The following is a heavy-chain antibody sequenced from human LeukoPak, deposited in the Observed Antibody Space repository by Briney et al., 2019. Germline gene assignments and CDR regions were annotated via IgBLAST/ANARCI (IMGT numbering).Heavy chain of an antibody. J-gene: IGHJ4*02. CDR3: ARDSLRIAAAGTGFDC. Sequence: SVKVSCKASGYTFTSYGISWVRQAPGQGLGWMGGIIPIFGTANYAQKFQGRVTITTDESTSTAYMELSSLRSEDTAVYYCARDSLRIAAAGTGFDCWGQGTLVTVSS. V-gene: IGHV1-69*05. CDR1: GYTFTSYG. D-gene: IGHD6-13*01. CDR2: IIPIFGTA.